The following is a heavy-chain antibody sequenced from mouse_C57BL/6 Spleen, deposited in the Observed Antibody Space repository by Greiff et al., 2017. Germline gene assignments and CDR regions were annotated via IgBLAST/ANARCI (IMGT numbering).Heavy chain of an antibody. CDR3: ARRGLDDGYDLWYFDV. Sequence: QVQLQQPGAELVRPGSSVKLSCKASGYTFTSYWMDWVKQRPGQGLEWIGNIYPSDSETHYNQKFKDKATLTVDESSSTAYMQLSSLTSEDSAVYYCARRGLDDGYDLWYFDVWGTGTTVTVSS. CDR1: GYTFTSYW. D-gene: IGHD2-2*01. V-gene: IGHV1-61*01. J-gene: IGHJ1*03. CDR2: IYPSDSET.